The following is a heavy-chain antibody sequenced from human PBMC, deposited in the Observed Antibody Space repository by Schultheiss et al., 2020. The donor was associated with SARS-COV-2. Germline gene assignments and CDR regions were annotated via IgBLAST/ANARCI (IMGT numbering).Heavy chain of an antibody. D-gene: IGHD5-24*01. CDR3: ARDPPRSAAFDY. CDR2: INSDGSST. CDR1: GFTFSSYW. J-gene: IGHJ4*02. V-gene: IGHV3-74*01. Sequence: GGSLRLSCAASGFTFSSYWMHWVRQAPGKGLVWVSRINSDGSSTSYADSVKGRFTISRDNSKNTLYLQMNSLRAEDTAVYYCARDPPRSAAFDYWGQGTLVTVSS.